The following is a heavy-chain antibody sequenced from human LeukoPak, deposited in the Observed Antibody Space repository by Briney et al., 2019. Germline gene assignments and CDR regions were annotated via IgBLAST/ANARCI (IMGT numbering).Heavy chain of an antibody. D-gene: IGHD1-20*01. V-gene: IGHV1-69*08. CDR3: ARDWGLIGSTDWGGHEDWFDP. CDR2: IIPNTGTT. CDR1: GGIFNNYI. Sequence: ATSVKVSCKASGGIFNNYIFSWVRQAPGQGLEWMGSIIPNTGTTTYAQKFQGRVTITADESTTTIYMELSSLRSEDTAFYYCARDWGLIGSTDWGGHEDWFDPWGQGTLVTVS. J-gene: IGHJ5*02.